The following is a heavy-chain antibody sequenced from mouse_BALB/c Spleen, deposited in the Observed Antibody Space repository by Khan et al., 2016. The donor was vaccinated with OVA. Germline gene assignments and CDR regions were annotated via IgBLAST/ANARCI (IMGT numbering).Heavy chain of an antibody. CDR1: GYTFTSYT. CDR3: VRHGAYYRNDGWFAY. D-gene: IGHD2-14*01. Sequence: QVQLKESGAELARPGASVKMSCKASGYTFTSYTIHWIKLRPGQGLEWIGYINPSNGYTNYNQKFKDKATLTADKSSTTAYMQLSSLTSDDSAVYNCVRHGAYYRNDGWFAYWGLGTLVTVSA. V-gene: IGHV1-4*01. CDR2: INPSNGYT. J-gene: IGHJ3*01.